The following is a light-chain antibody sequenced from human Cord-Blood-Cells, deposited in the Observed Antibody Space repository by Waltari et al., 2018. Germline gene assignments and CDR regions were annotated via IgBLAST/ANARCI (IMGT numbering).Light chain of an antibody. J-gene: IGKJ2*01. CDR2: GAS. CDR1: QSVSSN. CDR3: QQYNNWPSPYT. V-gene: IGKV3-15*01. Sequence: EIVMTQSPATLSVSPGERATLSCRASQSVSSNLAWYQQKPGQAPRLLIYGASTRATGIPARFSGSGSGTEFTLTISNLQSEDFAVYYCQQYNNWPSPYTFGQGTKLEI.